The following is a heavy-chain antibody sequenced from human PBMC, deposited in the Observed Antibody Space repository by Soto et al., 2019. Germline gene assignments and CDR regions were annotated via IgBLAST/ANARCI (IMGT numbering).Heavy chain of an antibody. D-gene: IGHD1-26*01. CDR3: ARYLMSSIDP. CDR1: GITFNNYW. J-gene: IGHJ5*02. CDR2: INSDGSSA. V-gene: IGHV3-74*01. Sequence: EAQLVESGGGLVQPGGCLRISCVVSGITFNNYWMHWVRQAPGKGLVWVSRINSDGSSASYADSVKGRFTISRDNAKNTLYLQMNSLRVEDTAVCYCARYLMSSIDPGGQGTLVTVSS.